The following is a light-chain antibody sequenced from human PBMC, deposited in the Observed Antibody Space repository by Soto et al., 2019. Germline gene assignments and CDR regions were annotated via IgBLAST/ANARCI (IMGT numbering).Light chain of an antibody. CDR3: SSYTSTNHVV. Sequence: QSALTQPPSASGSPGQSVTISCTGTSSDVGGYHYVSWYQQHPGKAPKLMIYEVNKRPSGVSNRFSGSKSGNTASLTISGLQAEDETDYYCSSYTSTNHVVFGGGTKLTVL. V-gene: IGLV2-14*01. CDR2: EVN. J-gene: IGLJ2*01. CDR1: SSDVGGYHY.